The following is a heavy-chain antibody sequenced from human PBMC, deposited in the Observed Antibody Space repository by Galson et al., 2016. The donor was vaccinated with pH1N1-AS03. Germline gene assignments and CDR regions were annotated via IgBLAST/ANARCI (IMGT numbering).Heavy chain of an antibody. Sequence: PALVKPPQTLTLTCTFSGFSLSTSGMCVSWIRQPPGKALEWLAFIDWDDDKYYSTSLKTRLTISKDTSKNQVVLTMTNMDPVDTATYYFARKRHGSRGPFAPWGQGTLVTVSS. J-gene: IGHJ5*02. V-gene: IGHV2-70*01. CDR2: IDWDDDK. D-gene: IGHD6-25*01. CDR1: GFSLSTSGMC. CDR3: ARKRHGSRGPFAP.